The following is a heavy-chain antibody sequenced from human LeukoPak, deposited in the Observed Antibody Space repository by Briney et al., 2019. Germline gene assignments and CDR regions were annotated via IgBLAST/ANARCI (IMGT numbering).Heavy chain of an antibody. J-gene: IGHJ6*02. CDR2: IYYSGST. CDR1: GFTVSSNY. Sequence: LRLSCAASGFTVSSNYMSWVRQPPGKGLEWIGSIYYSGSTYYNPSLKSRVTISVDTSKNQFSLKLSSVTAADTAVYYCARFPDYYGMDVWGQGTTVTVSS. CDR3: ARFPDYYGMDV. V-gene: IGHV4-39*07.